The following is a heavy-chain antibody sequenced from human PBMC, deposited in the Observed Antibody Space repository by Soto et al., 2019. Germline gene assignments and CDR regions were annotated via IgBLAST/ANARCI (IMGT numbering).Heavy chain of an antibody. CDR1: GGTFSSYA. D-gene: IGHD3-3*01. V-gene: IGHV1-69*13. CDR2: IIPIFGTA. CDR3: ARGGFWSGYPKTTDYYYGMDV. J-gene: IGHJ6*02. Sequence: ASVKVSCKASGGTFSSYAISWVRQAPGQGLEWMGGIIPIFGTANYAQKFQGRVTITADESTSTAYMELSSLRSEDTAVYYCARGGFWSGYPKTTDYYYGMDVWGQGTTVTVSS.